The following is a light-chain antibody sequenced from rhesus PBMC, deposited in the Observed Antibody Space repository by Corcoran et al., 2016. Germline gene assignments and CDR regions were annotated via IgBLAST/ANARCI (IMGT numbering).Light chain of an antibody. CDR3: QQFSRAPFT. CDR1: QGISSW. J-gene: IGKJ3*01. V-gene: IGKV1-21*01. Sequence: DIQMTQSPSSLSASVGDRVTITCRASQGISSWLAWYQQKPGKAPKLLIYKASSLQSGVPSRFRGRGTGTDFSLSISSLQAEDFATYYCQQFSRAPFTFGPGTKLDIK. CDR2: KAS.